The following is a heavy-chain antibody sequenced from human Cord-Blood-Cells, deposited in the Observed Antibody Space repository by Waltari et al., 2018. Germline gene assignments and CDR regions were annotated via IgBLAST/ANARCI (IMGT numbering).Heavy chain of an antibody. V-gene: IGHV4-34*01. J-gene: IGHJ6*02. CDR2: SNHSGST. Sequence: QVQLQQWGAGLLKPSETLSLTCAVYGGSFSGYYWSWIRQPPGKGLGWIGESNHSGSTNYNPSLKSRVTISVDTSKNQFSLKLSSVTAADTAVYYCAREDYYYGMDVWGQGTTVTVSS. CDR1: GGSFSGYY. CDR3: AREDYYYGMDV.